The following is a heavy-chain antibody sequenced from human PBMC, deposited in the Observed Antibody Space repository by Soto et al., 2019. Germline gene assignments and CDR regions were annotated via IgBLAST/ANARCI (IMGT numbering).Heavy chain of an antibody. CDR1: GFTFSSYG. J-gene: IGHJ6*02. CDR2: IWYDGSNK. CDR3: ARDGYYYDSSGGGYGMDV. D-gene: IGHD3-22*01. Sequence: QVQLVESGGGVVQPGRSLRLSCAASGFTFSSYGMHWVRQAPGKGLEWVAVIWYDGSNKYYADSVKGRFTISRDNSKNTLYRQMNSLRAEDTAVYYCARDGYYYDSSGGGYGMDVWGQGTTVTVSS. V-gene: IGHV3-33*01.